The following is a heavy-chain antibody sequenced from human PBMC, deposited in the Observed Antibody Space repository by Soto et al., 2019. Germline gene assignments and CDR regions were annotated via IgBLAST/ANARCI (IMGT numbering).Heavy chain of an antibody. Sequence: PGGTLRLSCTASGFTFSSYSMSWVRQAQGKGLEWVSHITASGGTTYYADSVKGRFTISRDSSRNTLYLQMNSLRAEDTALYYCAKCMQVNWNYDAFHIWGQGTMVTVSS. D-gene: IGHD1-7*01. CDR2: ITASGGTT. CDR3: AKCMQVNWNYDAFHI. CDR1: GFTFSSYS. V-gene: IGHV3-23*01. J-gene: IGHJ3*02.